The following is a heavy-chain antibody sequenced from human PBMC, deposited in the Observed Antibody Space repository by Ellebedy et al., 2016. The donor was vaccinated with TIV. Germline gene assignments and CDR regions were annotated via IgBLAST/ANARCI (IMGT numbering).Heavy chain of an antibody. CDR1: GYTFTSYG. D-gene: IGHD4-11*01. J-gene: IGHJ4*02. V-gene: IGHV1-18*01. CDR2: ISAYNGNT. Sequence: ASSVKVSCKASGYTFTSYGSSWVRQAPGQGLEWMGWISAYNGNTNYAQKLQGRVTMTTDTSTSPAYMELRSLRSDDTAVYYCARDGGPDYTLFRPSWYYFDYWGQGTLVTVSS. CDR3: ARDGGPDYTLFRPSWYYFDY.